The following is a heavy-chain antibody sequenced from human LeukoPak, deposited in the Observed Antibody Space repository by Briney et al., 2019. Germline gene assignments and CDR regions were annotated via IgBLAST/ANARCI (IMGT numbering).Heavy chain of an antibody. CDR3: ARGYCGGDCYSSYXXXYMDV. CDR1: GFTVSSNY. Sequence: EGSLRLSCAASGFTVSSNYMSWVRQAPGKGLEWVSVIYSGGSTYYTDSVKGRFTISRDNSKNTLYLQMNSLRAEDTAVYYCARGYCGGDCYSSYXXXYMDVXXXGTTVT. CDR2: IYSGGST. V-gene: IGHV3-53*01. J-gene: IGHJ6*03. D-gene: IGHD2-21*02.